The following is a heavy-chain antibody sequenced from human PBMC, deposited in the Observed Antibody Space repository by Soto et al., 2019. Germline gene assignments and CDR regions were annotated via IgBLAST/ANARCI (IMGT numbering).Heavy chain of an antibody. CDR1: GFTFSSYG. Sequence: GGSLRLSCAASGFTFSSYGMHWVRQAPGKGLEWVAVISYDGSNKYYADSVKGRFTISRDTSKNQVVLTMTNMDPMDTGTYYCAHKGPEDWPLDYWGQGTLVTVSS. D-gene: IGHD3-9*01. CDR3: AHKGPEDWPLDY. J-gene: IGHJ4*02. V-gene: IGHV3-30*03. CDR2: ISYDGSNK.